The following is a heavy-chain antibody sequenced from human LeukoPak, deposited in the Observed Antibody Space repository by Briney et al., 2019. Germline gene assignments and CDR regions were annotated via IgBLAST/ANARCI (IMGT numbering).Heavy chain of an antibody. CDR1: GGSFSGYY. J-gene: IGHJ4*02. CDR2: INHSGST. V-gene: IGHV4-34*01. CDR3: ATREYSSSSMRDY. D-gene: IGHD6-6*01. Sequence: SETLSLTCAVYGGSFSGYYWSWIRQPPGKGLEWIGEINHSGSTNYSPSLKSRVTISVDTSKNQFSLKLSSVTAADTAVYYCATREYSSSSMRDYWGQGTLVTVSS.